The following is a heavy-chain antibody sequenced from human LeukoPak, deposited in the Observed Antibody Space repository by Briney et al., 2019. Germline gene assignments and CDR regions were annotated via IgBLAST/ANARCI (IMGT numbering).Heavy chain of an antibody. Sequence: SETLSLTCTVSGGSISSGDYYWSWIRQPPGKGLEWIGYIYYSGSTYYNPSLKSRVTISVDRSKNQFSLKLSSVTAADTAVYYCARGVGASGDGWFDPWGQGTLVTVSS. CDR3: ARGVGASGDGWFDP. V-gene: IGHV4-30-4*01. D-gene: IGHD1-26*01. CDR2: IYYSGST. CDR1: GGSISSGDYY. J-gene: IGHJ5*02.